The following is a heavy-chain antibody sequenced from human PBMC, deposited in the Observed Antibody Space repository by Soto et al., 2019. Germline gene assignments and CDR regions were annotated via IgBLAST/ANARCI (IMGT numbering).Heavy chain of an antibody. CDR3: ARKSIREGYYMDV. CDR1: GFTFSSYS. Sequence: EVQLVESGGGLVQPGGSLRLSCAASGFTFSSYSMNWFRQAPGKGLEWVSYISSSSSTIYYADSVKGRFTISRDNAKNSLYLQMNSLRAEDTAVYYCARKSIREGYYMDVWGKGTTVTVSS. J-gene: IGHJ6*03. V-gene: IGHV3-48*01. CDR2: ISSSSSTI.